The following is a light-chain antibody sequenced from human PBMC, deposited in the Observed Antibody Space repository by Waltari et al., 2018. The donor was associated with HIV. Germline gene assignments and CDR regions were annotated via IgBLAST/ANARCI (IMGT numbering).Light chain of an antibody. CDR2: EAS. CDR3: QQYNSYSVMT. Sequence: IQMTQSPSTLSASVGDRITITCRASQRIGNRMAWYQQKPGKPPKVLIYEASNLQSGVPSRFSGSGSGTEFTLTISSLQPDDSATYYCQQYNSYSVMTFGGGTKVEIQ. V-gene: IGKV1-5*03. CDR1: QRIGNR. J-gene: IGKJ4*01.